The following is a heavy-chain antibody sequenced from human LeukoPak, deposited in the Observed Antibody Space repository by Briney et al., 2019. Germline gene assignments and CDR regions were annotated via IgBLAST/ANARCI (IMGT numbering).Heavy chain of an antibody. CDR3: ASGNDYVWGSYRSGNWFDP. D-gene: IGHD3-16*02. CDR2: INHSGST. CDR1: GGSFSGYY. Sequence: PSETLSLTCAVYGGSFSGYYWSWIRQPPGKGLEWIGEINHSGSTNYNPSLKSRVTISVDTSKNQFSLKLSSVTAADTAVYYCASGNDYVWGSYRSGNWFDPWGQGTLVTVSS. V-gene: IGHV4-34*01. J-gene: IGHJ5*02.